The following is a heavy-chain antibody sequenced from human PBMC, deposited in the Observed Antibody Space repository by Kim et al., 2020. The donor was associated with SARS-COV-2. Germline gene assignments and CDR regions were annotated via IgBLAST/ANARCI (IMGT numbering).Heavy chain of an antibody. J-gene: IGHJ4*02. CDR3: ARAPLRFLEWLYFDY. V-gene: IGHV3-21*01. Sequence: GGSLRLSCAASGFTFSSYSMNWVRQAPGKGLEWVSSISSSSSYIYYADSVKGRFTISRDNAKNSLYLQMNSLRAEDTAVYYCARAPLRFLEWLYFDYWGQGTLVTVSS. CDR2: ISSSSSYI. D-gene: IGHD3-3*01. CDR1: GFTFSSYS.